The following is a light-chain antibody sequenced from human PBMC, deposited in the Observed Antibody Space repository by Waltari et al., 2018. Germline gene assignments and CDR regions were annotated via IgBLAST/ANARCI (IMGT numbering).Light chain of an antibody. CDR3: QQYDNLLPYT. V-gene: IGKV1-33*01. J-gene: IGKJ2*01. Sequence: DIQMTQSPSSLSASVGDRVTITCQASQDISNYLNRYQQKPGEAPKLLIYDASNLETGVTSRFSGSGSGTDFTFTISSLQPEDIATYYCQQYDNLLPYTFGQVTKLEIK. CDR1: QDISNY. CDR2: DAS.